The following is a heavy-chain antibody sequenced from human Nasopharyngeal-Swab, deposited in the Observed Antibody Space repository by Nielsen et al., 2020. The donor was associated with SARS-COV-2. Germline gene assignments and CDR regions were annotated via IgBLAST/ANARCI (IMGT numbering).Heavy chain of an antibody. CDR2: IKQDGSEK. CDR1: GFTFSSYW. Sequence: GESLKISCAASGFTFSSYWMSWVRQAPGKGLEWVANIKQDGSEKYYVDSVEGRFTISRDNAKNSLYLQMNSLRAEDTAVYYCARLTGPLGVFDYWGQGTLVTVSS. J-gene: IGHJ4*02. CDR3: ARLTGPLGVFDY. D-gene: IGHD7-27*01. V-gene: IGHV3-7*01.